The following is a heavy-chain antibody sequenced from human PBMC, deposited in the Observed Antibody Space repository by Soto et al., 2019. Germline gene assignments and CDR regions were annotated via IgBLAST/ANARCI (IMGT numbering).Heavy chain of an antibody. CDR2: MNPNSGNT. CDR1: GYTFTSYD. J-gene: IGHJ3*02. V-gene: IGHV1-8*01. Sequence: ASVKVSCKASGYTFTSYDINWVRQATGQGLEWMGWMNPNSGNTGYAQKFQGRVTMTRNTSISTAYMELSSLRSEDTAVYYCARGASGYSYGLDAFDIWGQGTMVTVSS. D-gene: IGHD5-18*01. CDR3: ARGASGYSYGLDAFDI.